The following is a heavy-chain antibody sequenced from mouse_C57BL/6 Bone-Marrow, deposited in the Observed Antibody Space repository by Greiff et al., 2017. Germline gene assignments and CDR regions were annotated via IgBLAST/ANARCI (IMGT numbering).Heavy chain of an antibody. Sequence: EVQGVESGGGLVKPGGSLKLSCAASGFTFSDYGMHWVRQAPEKGLEWVAYISSGSSTNYYADTVKGRFTISRNNDKNTLFLQMTSLRAEDTAMYYCGRGPWVAYWGQGTLVTVSA. J-gene: IGHJ3*01. V-gene: IGHV5-17*01. CDR3: GRGPWVAY. CDR2: ISSGSSTN. CDR1: GFTFSDYG.